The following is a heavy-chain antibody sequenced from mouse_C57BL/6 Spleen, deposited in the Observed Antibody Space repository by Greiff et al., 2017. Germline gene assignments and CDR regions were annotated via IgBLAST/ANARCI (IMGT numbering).Heavy chain of an antibody. D-gene: IGHD1-1*01. CDR2: IYPSSGYT. CDR3: AREGSSYVFDY. CDR1: GYTFTSYG. J-gene: IGHJ2*01. Sequence: VQLQQPGAELARPGASVKLSCKASGYTFTSYGISWVKQRTGQGLEWIGEIYPSSGYTYYNEKFKGKATLTADKSSSTAYMGLRSLTSEDSEVYVRAREGSSYVFDYWGQGTTLTVSS. V-gene: IGHV1-81*01.